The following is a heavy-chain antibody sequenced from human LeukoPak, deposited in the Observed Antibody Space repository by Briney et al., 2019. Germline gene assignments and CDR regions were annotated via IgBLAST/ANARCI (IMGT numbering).Heavy chain of an antibody. CDR1: GYTFTSYG. CDR3: ARDHPGPDPAPRGGRNNEDAFDI. CDR2: ISAYNGNT. J-gene: IGHJ3*02. Sequence: GASVKVSCKASGYTFTSYGISWVRQAPGQGLEWMGRISAYNGNTNYAQKFQGRVTMTTDTSTSTAYMELRSLRSDDTAVYYCARDHPGPDPAPRGGRNNEDAFDIWGQGTMVTVSS. V-gene: IGHV1-18*01. D-gene: IGHD1-1*01.